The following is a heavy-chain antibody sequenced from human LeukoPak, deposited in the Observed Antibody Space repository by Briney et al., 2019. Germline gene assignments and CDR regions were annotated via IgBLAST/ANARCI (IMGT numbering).Heavy chain of an antibody. V-gene: IGHV4-34*01. J-gene: IGHJ5*02. CDR1: GGSFSGYY. CDR2: INHSGST. Sequence: SETLSLTCAVYGGSFSGYYWSWIRQPPGKGLEWIGEINHSGSTNYNPSLKSRVTISVDTSKNQFSLKLSSVTAADTAAYYCARGPASYDFWSGYRNWFDPWGQGTLVTVSS. D-gene: IGHD3-3*01. CDR3: ARGPASYDFWSGYRNWFDP.